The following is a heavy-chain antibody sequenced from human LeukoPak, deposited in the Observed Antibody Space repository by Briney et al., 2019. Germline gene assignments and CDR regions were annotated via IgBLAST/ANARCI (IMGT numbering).Heavy chain of an antibody. CDR2: TYYRSTWYN. Sequence: QTLSLTCAISGDSVSSNSAAWNWIRQSPSRGLEWLGRTYYRSTWYNDYAVSVRGRITVNPDTSKNQFSLHLNSVTPEDTAVYYCARRLTQYDCFDPWGQGILVTVSS. CDR1: GDSVSSNSAA. V-gene: IGHV6-1*01. CDR3: ARRLTQYDCFDP. D-gene: IGHD2-21*02. J-gene: IGHJ5*02.